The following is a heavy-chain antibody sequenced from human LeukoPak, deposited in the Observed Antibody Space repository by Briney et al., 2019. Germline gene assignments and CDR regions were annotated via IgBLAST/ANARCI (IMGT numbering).Heavy chain of an antibody. D-gene: IGHD2-8*02. Sequence: SETLSLTCTVSGGSIRSGFYYWTWIRQHPGEGLEWIGYIFYSGTTYYNPSLKSRVTISVDTSKNQFSLNLSSVTAADTAVYYCARASGCTANSCHPDYWGQGTLVTVSS. CDR1: GGSIRSGFYY. CDR3: ARASGCTANSCHPDY. J-gene: IGHJ4*02. CDR2: IFYSGTT. V-gene: IGHV4-31*03.